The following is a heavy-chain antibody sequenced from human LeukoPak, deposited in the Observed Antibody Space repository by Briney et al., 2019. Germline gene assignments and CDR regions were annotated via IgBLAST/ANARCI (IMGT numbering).Heavy chain of an antibody. J-gene: IGHJ5*02. CDR1: GYAFTGYY. D-gene: IGHD1-1*01. CDR2: INPSSGDA. Sequence: GAPVKVSCKASGYAFTGYYIHWVRQAPGQGLEWMGWINPSSGDANYAQNFQGRVTMTRDTSITTAYMELSRLTCDDTAVYSCARQTGTTAKEVNWFDPWGQGTLVTVSS. V-gene: IGHV1-2*02. CDR3: ARQTGTTAKEVNWFDP.